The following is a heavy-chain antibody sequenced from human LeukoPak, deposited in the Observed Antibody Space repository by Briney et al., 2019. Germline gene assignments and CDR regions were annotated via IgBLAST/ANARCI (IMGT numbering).Heavy chain of an antibody. D-gene: IGHD3-22*01. Sequence: GGSLRLSCAASGFTFSSYAMHWVRQAPGKGLECVAVISYDGSNKYYADSVKGRFTISRDNSKNTLYLQMNSLRAEDTAVYYCARDRYYYDSSGYYSPPYWGQGTLVTVSS. J-gene: IGHJ4*02. CDR2: ISYDGSNK. CDR1: GFTFSSYA. CDR3: ARDRYYYDSSGYYSPPY. V-gene: IGHV3-30-3*01.